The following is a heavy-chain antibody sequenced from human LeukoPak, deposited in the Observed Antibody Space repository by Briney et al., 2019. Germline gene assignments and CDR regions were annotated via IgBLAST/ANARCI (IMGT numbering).Heavy chain of an antibody. CDR1: GGSISSDDYS. CDR2: IYYSGST. D-gene: IGHD3-10*01. Sequence: SQTLSLTCTVSGGSISSDDYSWTWIRQPPGKGLEWIEYIYYSGSTYYNPSLKSRVTISVDTSKNQFSLKLSSVTAADTAVYYCAREGSGAVDAFDIWGQGTMVTVSS. CDR3: AREGSGAVDAFDI. V-gene: IGHV4-30-4*01. J-gene: IGHJ3*02.